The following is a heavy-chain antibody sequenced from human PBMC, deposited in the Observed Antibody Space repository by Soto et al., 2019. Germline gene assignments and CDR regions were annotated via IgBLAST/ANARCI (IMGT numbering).Heavy chain of an antibody. D-gene: IGHD1-26*01. CDR3: AKDRLGSGSSSFYSYGMDV. CDR2: ISYDGSNK. Sequence: QVQLVESGGGVVQPGRSLRLSCAASGFTFSSYGMHWVRQAPGKGLEWVAVISYDGSNKYYADSVKGRFTISRDNSKNQLYLQMNSLRAEDTAVYYCAKDRLGSGSSSFYSYGMDVWGKGTTVTVSS. J-gene: IGHJ6*04. CDR1: GFTFSSYG. V-gene: IGHV3-30*18.